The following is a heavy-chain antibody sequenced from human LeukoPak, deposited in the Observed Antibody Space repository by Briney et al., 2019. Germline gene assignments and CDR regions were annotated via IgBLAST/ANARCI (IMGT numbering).Heavy chain of an antibody. Sequence: SETLSLTCTVSGGSISSYYWSWIRQSPGEGLEWIGYIHYRRSTNDNPSLKSRVTISVDTSKNQFSLKLSSLTAADTAVYYCARSVLGYSYGLHIDYWGQGTLVTVSS. CDR3: ARSVLGYSYGLHIDY. V-gene: IGHV4-59*01. CDR1: GGSISSYY. D-gene: IGHD5-18*01. CDR2: IHYRRST. J-gene: IGHJ4*02.